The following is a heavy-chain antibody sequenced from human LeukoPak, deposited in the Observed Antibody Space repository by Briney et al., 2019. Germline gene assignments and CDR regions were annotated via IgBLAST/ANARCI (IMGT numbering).Heavy chain of an antibody. J-gene: IGHJ4*02. D-gene: IGHD6-19*01. CDR2: INAGNGNT. CDR1: GYTFTSYA. Sequence: ASVKVSCKASGYTFTSYAMHWVRQAPGQRLEWMGWINAGNGNTKYSQKFQGRVTITRDTSASTAYMELSSLRSEDTAVYYCASPSSGWYAPDYWGQGTLVTVSS. CDR3: ASPSSGWYAPDY. V-gene: IGHV1-3*01.